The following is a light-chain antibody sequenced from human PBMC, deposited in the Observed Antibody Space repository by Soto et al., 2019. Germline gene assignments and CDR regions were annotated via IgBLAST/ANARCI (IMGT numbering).Light chain of an antibody. CDR2: EVS. CDR1: SSDVGSYNR. Sequence: QSALTQPPSVSGSPGQSVSISCTGTSSDVGSYNRVSWYQQPPGTAPKLMIYEVSNRPSGVPDRFSGSKSGNTASLTISGLQADDEADYYYSSYTSSSTLVFGGGTKLTVL. CDR3: SSYTSSSTLV. J-gene: IGLJ2*01. V-gene: IGLV2-18*02.